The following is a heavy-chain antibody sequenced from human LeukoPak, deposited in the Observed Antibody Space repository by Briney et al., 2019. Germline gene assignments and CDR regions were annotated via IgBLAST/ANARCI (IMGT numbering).Heavy chain of an antibody. CDR1: VYTFTSYY. D-gene: IGHD2-2*02. J-gene: IGHJ6*03. CDR3: ARSVRPAAITYYYMDV. V-gene: IGHV1-46*01. CDR2: INPSGGST. Sequence: GASVKVSCKASVYTFTSYYMHWVRQAPGQGLEWMGIINPSGGSTSYAQNFQSRLDMTRDMSTSTVYMELRRLRSEDTAVYYGARSVRPAAITYYYMDVWGKGTTVTVSS.